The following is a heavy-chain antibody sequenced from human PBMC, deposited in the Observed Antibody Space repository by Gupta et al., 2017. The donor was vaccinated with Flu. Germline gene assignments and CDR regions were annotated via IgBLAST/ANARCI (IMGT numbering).Heavy chain of an antibody. Sequence: QVQLVQSGAEVKKPGASVKVSCKASGYTFISYYMHWVRQAPGQGLEWMGVIKPRGGSTNYAQKIQGRVTMTRDTSTSKVYMELNSLRSEDTAVYDCARASYSSSGLEYYFDYWGQGTLVTVSS. D-gene: IGHD6-6*01. CDR1: GYTFISYY. J-gene: IGHJ4*02. V-gene: IGHV1-46*01. CDR3: ARASYSSSGLEYYFDY. CDR2: IKPRGGST.